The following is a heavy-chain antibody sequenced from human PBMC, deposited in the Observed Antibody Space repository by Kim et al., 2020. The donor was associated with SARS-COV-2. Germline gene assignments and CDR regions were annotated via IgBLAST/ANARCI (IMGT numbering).Heavy chain of an antibody. V-gene: IGHV7-4-1*02. D-gene: IGHD4-17*01. CDR3: ARRGGYGPASDYYGMDV. CDR2: INTNTGNP. CDR1: GYTFTSYA. Sequence: ASVKVSCKASGYTFTSYAMNWVRQAPGQGLEWMGWINTNTGNPTYAQGFTGRFVFSLDTSVSTAYLQISSLKAEDTAVYYCARRGGYGPASDYYGMDVWGQGTTVTVSS. J-gene: IGHJ6*02.